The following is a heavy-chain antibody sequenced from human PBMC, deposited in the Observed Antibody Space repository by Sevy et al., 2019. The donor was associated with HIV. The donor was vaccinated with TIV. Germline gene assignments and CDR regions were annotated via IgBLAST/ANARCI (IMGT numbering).Heavy chain of an antibody. CDR1: GFTIRTYN. V-gene: IGHV3-21*01. D-gene: IGHD2-15*01. Sequence: GGSLRLSCAASGFTIRTYNMNWVRQAPGKGLEWVSSISSSSTYIYYADSVKGRFTISRDNAKNSLYLQMSSLRAEDTAVYYCAKGEGIVVVVAATPLLLGYWGQGTLVTVSS. J-gene: IGHJ4*02. CDR3: AKGEGIVVVVAATPLLLGY. CDR2: ISSSSTYI.